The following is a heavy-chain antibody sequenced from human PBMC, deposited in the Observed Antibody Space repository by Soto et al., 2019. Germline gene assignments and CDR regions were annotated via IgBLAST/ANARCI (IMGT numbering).Heavy chain of an antibody. D-gene: IGHD6-6*01. J-gene: IGHJ5*02. V-gene: IGHV1-18*01. CDR2: ISAYNGNT. CDR1: GYTFTSYG. CDR3: ARVGSPRPKSSSSGVQWFDP. Sequence: GASVKVSCKASGYTFTSYGISWVRQAPGQGLEWMGWISAYNGNTNYAQKLQGRVTMTTDTSTSTAYMELRSLRSDDTAVYYCARVGSPRPKSSSSGVQWFDPWGQGTLVTVSS.